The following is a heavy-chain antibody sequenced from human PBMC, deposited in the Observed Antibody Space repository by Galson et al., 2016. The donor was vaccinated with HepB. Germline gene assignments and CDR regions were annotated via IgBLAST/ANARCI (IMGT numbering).Heavy chain of an antibody. Sequence: SLRLSCAASGFAFRTYSMNWVCQTPGKGLEWVASISSRSYIYYADSVKGRFTISRDNAKNSLYLQMNSLRAEDTAVYYCATGVGYCVSTNCYADYWGQGTLVTVSS. V-gene: IGHV3-21*01. CDR2: ISSRSYI. CDR1: GFAFRTYS. CDR3: ATGVGYCVSTNCYADY. J-gene: IGHJ4*02. D-gene: IGHD2-2*01.